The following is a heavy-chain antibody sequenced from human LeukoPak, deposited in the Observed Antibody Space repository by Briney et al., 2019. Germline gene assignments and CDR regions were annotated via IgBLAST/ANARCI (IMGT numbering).Heavy chain of an antibody. CDR2: ISSSGGPI. CDR1: GFTFSDYY. J-gene: IGHJ4*02. CDR3: TTVVRGVIRPRAQHDY. D-gene: IGHD3-10*02. V-gene: IGHV3-11*01. Sequence: GGSLRLSCAASGFTFSDYYMIWIRQAPGKGLEWVSCISSSGGPIYYADSVKGRFTISRDNAKKSLYLQMNSLRAEDTAVYYCTTVVRGVIRPRAQHDYWGQGTLVTVSS.